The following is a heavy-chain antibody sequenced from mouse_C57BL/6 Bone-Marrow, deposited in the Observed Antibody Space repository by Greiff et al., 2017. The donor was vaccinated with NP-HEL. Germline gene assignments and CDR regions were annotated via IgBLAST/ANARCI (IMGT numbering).Heavy chain of an antibody. D-gene: IGHD1-1*01. CDR3: TVVLSITTVVAHY. J-gene: IGHJ2*01. Sequence: EVQLQESGGGLVQPGGSMKLSCVASGFTFSNYWMNWVRQSPEKGLEWVAQIRLKSDNYATHYAESVKGRFTISRDDSKSSVYLQMNNLRAEDTGIYYCTVVLSITTVVAHYWGQGTTLTVSS. CDR2: IRLKSDNYAT. CDR1: GFTFSNYW. V-gene: IGHV6-3*01.